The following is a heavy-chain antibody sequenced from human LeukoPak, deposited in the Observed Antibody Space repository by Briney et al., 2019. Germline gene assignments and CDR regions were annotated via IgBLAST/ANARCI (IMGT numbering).Heavy chain of an antibody. V-gene: IGHV3-7*03. J-gene: IGHJ4*02. D-gene: IGHD3-3*01. CDR3: ARDQYDTWSRRGNFDS. CDR2: IKLDGSEK. Sequence: GGSLRLSCVAFGFTFSSYAMSWVRQAPGKGLEWVANIKLDGSEKNYVDSVKGRFTISRDNTKNSLSLQLNSLRVEDTAVFYCARDQYDTWSRRGNFDSWGQGTLVIVSS. CDR1: GFTFSSYA.